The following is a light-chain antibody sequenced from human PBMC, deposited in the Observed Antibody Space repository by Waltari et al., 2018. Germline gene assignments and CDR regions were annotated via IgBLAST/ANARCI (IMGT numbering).Light chain of an antibody. J-gene: IGLJ2*01. CDR2: HID. Sequence: QSVLTQPPSASGTPGQRVLISCSGSSSSIGSNSVNWYQQVPRSAPKLRIYHIDQRPSGVTERFSGSMSGTSASLGISGLQSEDEADYYCVSWDDDLSRPLFGGGTKLTVL. CDR1: SSSIGSNS. CDR3: VSWDDDLSRPL. V-gene: IGLV1-44*01.